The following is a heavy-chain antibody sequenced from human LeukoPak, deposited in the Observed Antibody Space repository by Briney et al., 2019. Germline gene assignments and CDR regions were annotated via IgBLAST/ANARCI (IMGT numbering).Heavy chain of an antibody. J-gene: IGHJ4*02. CDR3: VNDYGGNPRHY. Sequence: GGSLRLSCAASGFTFSRYSMNWVRQAPGKGLEWVSSISSSSSYIYYADSVKGRFTISRDNAKNSLYLQMNSLRAEDTAVYYCVNDYGGNPRHYWGQGTLVTVSS. CDR2: ISSSSSYI. D-gene: IGHD4-23*01. CDR1: GFTFSRYS. V-gene: IGHV3-21*01.